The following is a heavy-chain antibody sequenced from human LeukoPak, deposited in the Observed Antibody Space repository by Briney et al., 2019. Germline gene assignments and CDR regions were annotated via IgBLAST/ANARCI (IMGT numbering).Heavy chain of an antibody. CDR1: GGSISSYY. J-gene: IGHJ5*02. CDR2: IYYSGST. D-gene: IGHD2-15*01. V-gene: IGHV4-59*12. Sequence: SETLSLTCTVSGGSISSYYWSWIRQPPGKGLEWIGYIYYSGSTYYNPSLKSRVTISVDTSKNQFSLKLSSVTAADTAVYYCARGGGSRPDATGGWFDPWGQGTLVTVSS. CDR3: ARGGGSRPDATGGWFDP.